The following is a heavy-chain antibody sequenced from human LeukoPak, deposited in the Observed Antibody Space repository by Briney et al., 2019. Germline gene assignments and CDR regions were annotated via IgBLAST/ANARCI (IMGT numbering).Heavy chain of an antibody. CDR1: GYTFTSYA. D-gene: IGHD5-24*01. J-gene: IGHJ3*02. CDR3: ARIRDGYNDAYDI. V-gene: IGHV1-46*01. Sequence: VASVKVSCKASGYTFTSYAMNWVRQAPGQGLEWMGLINPGGGNTNYAQNFQGRVTMTRDTSASTVYMELSSLRSEDTAIYYCARIRDGYNDAYDIWGQGTVVTVPS. CDR2: INPGGGNT.